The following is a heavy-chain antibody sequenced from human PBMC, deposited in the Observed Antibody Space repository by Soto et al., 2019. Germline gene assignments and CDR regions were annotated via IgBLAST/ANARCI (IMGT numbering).Heavy chain of an antibody. CDR3: ASGIQLWLRRINNGYSG. V-gene: IGHV1-69*12. CDR1: GGTFSTYA. CDR2: IIPMFGTV. Sequence: QVQLVQSGAEVKKPESSVKVSCKAPGGTFSTYAISWVRQAPGQGLEWMGGIIPMFGTVNYAQRFQDRVTITADESTNTVYMELSSLRSEDTAVYFCASGIQLWLRRINNGYSGWGQGPLVTVSS. J-gene: IGHJ4*02. D-gene: IGHD5-18*01.